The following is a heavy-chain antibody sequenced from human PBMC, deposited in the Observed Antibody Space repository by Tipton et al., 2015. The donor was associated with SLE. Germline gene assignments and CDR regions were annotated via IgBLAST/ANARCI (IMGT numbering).Heavy chain of an antibody. D-gene: IGHD3-10*01. CDR3: ARPDYYGSGSNAFDI. CDR1: DGSISSYY. V-gene: IGHV4-59*08. Sequence: TLSLTCTVSDGSISSYYWSWIRQPPGKGLEWIGYIYYSGSTNYNPSLKSRVTISVDTSKNQFSLKLSSVTAADTAVYYCARPDYYGSGSNAFDIWGQGTMVTVSS. CDR2: IYYSGST. J-gene: IGHJ3*02.